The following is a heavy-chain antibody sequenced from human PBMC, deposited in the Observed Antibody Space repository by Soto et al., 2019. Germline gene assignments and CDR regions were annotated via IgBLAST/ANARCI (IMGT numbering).Heavy chain of an antibody. D-gene: IGHD2-2*01. J-gene: IGHJ6*02. CDR2: INPNSGGT. CDR1: GYTFTGYY. CDR3: AVETGYCSSTSCYGLLYYYYGMDV. V-gene: IGHV1-2*02. Sequence: ASVKVSCKASGYTFTGYYMHWVRQAPGQGLEWMGWINPNSGGTNYAQKFQGRVTMTRDTSISTAYMELSRLRSDDTAVYYWAVETGYCSSTSCYGLLYYYYGMDVWGQGTTVTVSS.